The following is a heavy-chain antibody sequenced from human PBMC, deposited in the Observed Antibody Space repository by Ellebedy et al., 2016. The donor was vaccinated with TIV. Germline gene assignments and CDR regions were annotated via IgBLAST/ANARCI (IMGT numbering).Heavy chain of an antibody. V-gene: IGHV3-30*03. CDR2: ISSGGNNK. Sequence: GESLKISCAGSGFTFSQYWMHWVRQAPGKGLEWVALISSGGNNKYYADSVKGRFTFSRDNSKNMMYLQMDSLRPEDTAIYYCARASSIAFDNWGQGTMVTVSA. D-gene: IGHD6-6*01. J-gene: IGHJ3*02. CDR3: ARASSIAFDN. CDR1: GFTFSQYW.